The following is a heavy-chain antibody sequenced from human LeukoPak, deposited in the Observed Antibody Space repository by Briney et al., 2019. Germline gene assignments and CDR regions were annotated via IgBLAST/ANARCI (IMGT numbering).Heavy chain of an antibody. CDR3: ARVPTGIAVAGTYRD. Sequence: SETLSLTCTVSGGSISSSSYYWGWIRQPPGKGLEWIGSIYYSGSTYYNPSLKSRVTISVDTSKNQFSLKLSSVTAADTAVYYCARVPTGIAVAGTYRDWGQGTLVTVSS. V-gene: IGHV4-39*07. CDR2: IYYSGST. J-gene: IGHJ4*02. CDR1: GGSISSSSYY. D-gene: IGHD6-19*01.